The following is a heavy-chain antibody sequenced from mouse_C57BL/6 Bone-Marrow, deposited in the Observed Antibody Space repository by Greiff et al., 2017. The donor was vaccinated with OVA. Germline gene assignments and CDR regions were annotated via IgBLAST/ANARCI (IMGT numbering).Heavy chain of an antibody. D-gene: IGHD1-1*01. V-gene: IGHV1-5*01. CDR2: IYPGNSDT. J-gene: IGHJ3*01. CDR1: GYTFTSYW. CDR3: TKESYYYGSPWFAY. Sequence: SGTVLARPGASVKMSCKTSGYTFTSYWMHWVKQRPGQGLEWIGAIYPGNSDTSYNQKFKGKANLTAVTSASTAYMELSSLTNEDSAVYYGTKESYYYGSPWFAYWGQGTLVTVSA.